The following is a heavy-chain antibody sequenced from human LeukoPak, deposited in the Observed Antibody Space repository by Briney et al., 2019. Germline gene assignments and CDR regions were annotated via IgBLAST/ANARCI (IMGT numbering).Heavy chain of an antibody. J-gene: IGHJ6*02. CDR3: AKDNLFMEPSRGGIAAAGFYYYGMDV. V-gene: IGHV3-30*18. D-gene: IGHD6-13*01. Sequence: GGSLRLSCAASGFTFSSYGMHWVRQAPGKGLEWVAVISYDGSNKYYADSVKGRFTISRDNSKNTLYLQMNSLRAEDTAVYYCAKDNLFMEPSRGGIAAAGFYYYGMDVWGQGTTVTVSS. CDR1: GFTFSSYG. CDR2: ISYDGSNK.